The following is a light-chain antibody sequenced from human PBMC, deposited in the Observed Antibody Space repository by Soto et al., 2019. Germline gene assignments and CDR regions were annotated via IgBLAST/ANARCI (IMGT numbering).Light chain of an antibody. Sequence: QSALTQPPSASGSPGQSVTVSCTGSSSDIGDYNFVSWYQQHPGKAPKLIIYEVKKRPSGVPDRFSTSKSGNTASLTVSGLQAEDEADYYCQSYDNSLSGSWVFGGGTKLTVL. CDR1: SSDIGDYNF. J-gene: IGLJ3*02. CDR2: EVK. V-gene: IGLV2-8*01. CDR3: QSYDNSLSGSWV.